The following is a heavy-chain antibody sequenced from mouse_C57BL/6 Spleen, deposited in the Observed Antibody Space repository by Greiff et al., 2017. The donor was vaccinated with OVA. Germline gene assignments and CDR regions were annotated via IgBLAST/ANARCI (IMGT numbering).Heavy chain of an antibody. CDR3: ARYPASGAMDY. J-gene: IGHJ4*01. D-gene: IGHD6-1*01. Sequence: QVQLQQPGAELVRPGSSVKLSCKASGYTFPSSWFHWLKQRPFQGLEWIGNIDPSDIEPHYNQKFKDKAPLTVDKSSSTAYMQLSSLTSEASAVYYCARYPASGAMDYWGQGTSVTVSS. CDR1: GYTFPSSW. CDR2: IDPSDIEP. V-gene: IGHV1-52*01.